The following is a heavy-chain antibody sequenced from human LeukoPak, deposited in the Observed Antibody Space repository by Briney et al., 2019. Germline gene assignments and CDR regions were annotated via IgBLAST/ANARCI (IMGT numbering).Heavy chain of an antibody. CDR2: IKQDGSEK. Sequence: GGSLRLSCAASGFTFSWYWMSWVRQSPGKGLEWVANIKQDGSEKYYMDAVRGRFTISRDNAENSLYLQMNSLRAEDTAVYYCARQRRYCSGDNCYQRTFDYWGQGTLVTVSS. D-gene: IGHD2-15*01. CDR3: ARQRRYCSGDNCYQRTFDY. CDR1: GFTFSWYW. V-gene: IGHV3-7*01. J-gene: IGHJ4*02.